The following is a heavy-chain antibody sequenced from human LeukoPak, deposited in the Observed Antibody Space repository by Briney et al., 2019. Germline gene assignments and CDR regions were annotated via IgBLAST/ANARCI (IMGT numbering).Heavy chain of an antibody. J-gene: IGHJ6*03. D-gene: IGHD4-17*01. V-gene: IGHV3-43*02. CDR2: ISEDASIP. Sequence: AGGSLRLSCAASGFTFDDYAMHWVRQAPGKGVEWVALISEDASIPYYEDSMKGRFTISRDNSKISLHLQMHSLRSEDTALYYCAKDGDGYGDYGGYYYYMDVWGKGTTVTVSS. CDR1: GFTFDDYA. CDR3: AKDGDGYGDYGGYYYYMDV.